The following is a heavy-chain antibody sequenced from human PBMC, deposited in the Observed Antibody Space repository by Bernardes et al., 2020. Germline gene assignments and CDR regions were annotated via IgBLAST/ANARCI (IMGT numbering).Heavy chain of an antibody. D-gene: IGHD3-3*01. CDR1: CGSVSSGSYY. V-gene: IGHV4-61*01. CDR3: ARDKEWSGWFDP. Sequence: VPLSLTCTVSCGSVSSGSYYWSWIRQPPGKGLEWIGYNYYSGSTNHNPSLKSRVTISVDASKTQFSLKLSSVTAADTAVYYGARDKEWSGWFDPWGQGTLVTVSS. CDR2: NYYSGST. J-gene: IGHJ5*02.